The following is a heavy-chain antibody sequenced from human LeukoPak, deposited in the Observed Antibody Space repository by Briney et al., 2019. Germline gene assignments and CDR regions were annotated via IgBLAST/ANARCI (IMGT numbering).Heavy chain of an antibody. CDR1: GFTFDNYA. J-gene: IGHJ1*01. Sequence: PGRSLRLSCAASGFTFDNYAMNWVRQVPGKGLEWISLISWNSGTIGYADSVKDRFTISRGNANNFLYLQMNSLRAEDTALYYCARAYKDRSLAGKKEFFQHWGQGTLVTVSS. D-gene: IGHD6-19*01. V-gene: IGHV3-9*01. CDR2: ISWNSGTI. CDR3: ARAYKDRSLAGKKEFFQH.